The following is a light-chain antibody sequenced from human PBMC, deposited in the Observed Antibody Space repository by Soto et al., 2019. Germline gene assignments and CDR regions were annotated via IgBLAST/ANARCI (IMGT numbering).Light chain of an antibody. CDR3: QQSYSTPPIT. Sequence: DIQMTQSPSSLSASVGDRVTITCRASQSISSYLNWYQQKPGKAPKLLIYAASSLQSGVPSRFSGSGSVTDFTLTIGSVQPEDFATYYCQQSYSTPPITFGQGTRLEIK. J-gene: IGKJ5*01. CDR2: AAS. CDR1: QSISSY. V-gene: IGKV1-39*01.